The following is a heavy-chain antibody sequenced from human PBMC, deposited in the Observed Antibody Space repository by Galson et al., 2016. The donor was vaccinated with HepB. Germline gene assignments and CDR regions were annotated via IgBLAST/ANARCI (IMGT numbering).Heavy chain of an antibody. J-gene: IGHJ4*02. D-gene: IGHD4-17*01. CDR2: VSYDETNR. Sequence: SLRLSCAASGFTFGSTGMHWVRQAPGKGLEWVASVSYDETNRFYADSVKGRFAISRDNSKNTLYLQMNSLRPEDTAVYFCAQGSEGYGEGYFASWGQGTLVTVSS. V-gene: IGHV3-30*18. CDR1: GFTFGSTG. CDR3: AQGSEGYGEGYFAS.